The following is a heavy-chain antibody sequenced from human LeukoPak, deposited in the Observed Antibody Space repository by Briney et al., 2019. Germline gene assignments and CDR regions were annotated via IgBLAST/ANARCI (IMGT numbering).Heavy chain of an antibody. D-gene: IGHD3-10*01. CDR3: AKELRYGSGSSYYGMDV. CDR2: ISRNSGSI. CDR1: GFTFDDYD. V-gene: IGHV3-9*01. J-gene: IGHJ6*02. Sequence: GGSLRLSCAASGFTFDDYDMHWVRQAPGKGLEWVSGISRNSGSIGYADSVKGRFTISRDNAKNSLYLQMNSLRAEDTALYYCAKELRYGSGSSYYGMDVWRQGTTVTVSS.